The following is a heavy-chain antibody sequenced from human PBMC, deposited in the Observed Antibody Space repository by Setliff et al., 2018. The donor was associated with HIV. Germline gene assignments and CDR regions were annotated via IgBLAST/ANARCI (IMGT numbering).Heavy chain of an antibody. Sequence: GGSLRLSCAASGFTFSGYEMNWVRQAPGKGLEWVSHISSSGSTIYYADSVKGRFTISRDNAKNSLFLQMNSLRAEDTAVYYCARSSTLPWGESFDYWGQGTLVTVSS. D-gene: IGHD3-16*01. CDR2: ISSSGSTI. J-gene: IGHJ4*02. CDR1: GFTFSGYE. V-gene: IGHV3-48*03. CDR3: ARSSTLPWGESFDY.